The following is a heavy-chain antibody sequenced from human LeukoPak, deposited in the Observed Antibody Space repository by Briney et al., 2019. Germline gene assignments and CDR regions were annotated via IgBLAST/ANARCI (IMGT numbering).Heavy chain of an antibody. V-gene: IGHV3-66*01. CDR1: GFTVTSNH. CDR3: ARDSSSYYFDY. Sequence: TGGSLRLSCAASGFTVTSNHMNWVRQAPGKGLEWVSIIYTGDTTHYADSLKDRFTISRDDSINTLYLQMNSLRAEDTAVYYCARDSSSYYFDYWGQGTLVTVSS. CDR2: IYTGDTT. J-gene: IGHJ4*02. D-gene: IGHD6-6*01.